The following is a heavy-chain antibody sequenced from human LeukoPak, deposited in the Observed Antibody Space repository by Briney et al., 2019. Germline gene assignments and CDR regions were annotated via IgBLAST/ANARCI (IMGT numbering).Heavy chain of an antibody. CDR3: ARDMGGSGSYSY. Sequence: ASVKVSCKTSGYTFTSYAMHWVRQAPGQRPEWMGWINAGIGNTRYSERFQDRITITRDTSASTVHMELSSLRSEDTAVYYCARDMGGSGSYSYWGQGTLVTVSS. V-gene: IGHV1-3*01. CDR1: GYTFTSYA. J-gene: IGHJ4*02. CDR2: INAGIGNT. D-gene: IGHD3-10*01.